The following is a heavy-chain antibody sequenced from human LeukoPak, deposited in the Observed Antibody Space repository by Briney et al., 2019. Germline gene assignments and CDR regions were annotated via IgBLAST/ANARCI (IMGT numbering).Heavy chain of an antibody. CDR1: GVAFEDYG. V-gene: IGHV3-20*01. D-gene: IGHD2-15*01. CDR3: ARDSTGCSGGGCYVGPPRGVDV. CDR2: IEWNGGST. Sequence: RSVGSLRLSCAASGVAFEDYGMSWGCQSPRRRVWRGSGIEWNGGSTGYADSVKGRFPISRDNAKNSLYLQMNSLRAEDTALYHCARDSTGCSGGGCYVGPPRGVDVWGQRRTGTFSS. J-gene: IGHJ6*02.